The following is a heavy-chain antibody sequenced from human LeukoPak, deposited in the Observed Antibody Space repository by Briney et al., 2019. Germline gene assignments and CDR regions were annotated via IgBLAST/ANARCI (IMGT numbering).Heavy chain of an antibody. CDR1: GGSVSNGNYY. J-gene: IGHJ2*01. Sequence: SETLSLTCTVSGGSVSNGNYYWSWIRQPPGKGLEWIGNMRYSGSTNYNPSLKSRVTISVDTSMNQFSLLLTSATAADTAVYYCARDSLLRGSGWDYWYFDLWGRGTLVTVCS. CDR3: ARDSLLRGSGWDYWYFDL. V-gene: IGHV4-61*01. CDR2: MRYSGST. D-gene: IGHD6-25*01.